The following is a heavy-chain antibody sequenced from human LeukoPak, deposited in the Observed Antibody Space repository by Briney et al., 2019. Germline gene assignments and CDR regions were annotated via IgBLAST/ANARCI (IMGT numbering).Heavy chain of an antibody. CDR3: ARSWGYDFWSGNLLDY. CDR2: IYYSGST. CDR1: GASISSTSHY. V-gene: IGHV4-39*07. D-gene: IGHD3-3*01. J-gene: IGHJ4*02. Sequence: PSETLSLTCTVSGASISSTSHYWGWIRQPPGKGLEWVGSIYYSGSTYYNLSLKSRVTMSIDMSKKQFSLNLSSVTAADTAVYYCARSWGYDFWSGNLLDYWSQGTLVTVSS.